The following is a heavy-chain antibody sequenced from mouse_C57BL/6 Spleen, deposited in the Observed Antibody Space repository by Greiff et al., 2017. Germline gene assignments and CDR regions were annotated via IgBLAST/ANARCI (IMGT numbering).Heavy chain of an antibody. CDR2: IRSKSNNYAT. V-gene: IGHV10-1*01. CDR1: GFSFNTYA. J-gene: IGHJ3*01. Sequence: EVKLMESGGGLVQPKGSLKLSCAASGFSFNTYAMNWVRQAPGKGLEWVARIRSKSNNYATYYADSVKDRFTISRDDSESMLYLQMNNLKTEDTAMYYCVRPIYDTFAYWGQGTLVTVSA. CDR3: VRPIYDTFAY. D-gene: IGHD2-12*01.